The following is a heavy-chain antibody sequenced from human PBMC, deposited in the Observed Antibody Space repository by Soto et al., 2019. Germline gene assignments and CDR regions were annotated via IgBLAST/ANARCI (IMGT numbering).Heavy chain of an antibody. Sequence: QVQLVQSGAEVKKPGASVKVSCKASGYTFTSYAISWVRQAPGQGLEWMGWINAGNGNTKYSQKFQGRVTITRDTSASTAYMELSSLRSEDTAVYYCARSIVVVTALDYWGQGTLVTVSS. CDR3: ARSIVVVTALDY. D-gene: IGHD2-21*02. CDR1: GYTFTSYA. J-gene: IGHJ4*02. V-gene: IGHV1-3*01. CDR2: INAGNGNT.